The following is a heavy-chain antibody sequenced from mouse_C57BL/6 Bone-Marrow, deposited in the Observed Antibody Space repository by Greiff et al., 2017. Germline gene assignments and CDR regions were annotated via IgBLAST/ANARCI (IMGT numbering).Heavy chain of an antibody. CDR2: IYPGRGNT. V-gene: IGHV1-66*01. Sequence: VQLQQSGPELVKPGASVKISCKASGYSFTSYYIHWVKQRPGQGLEWIGWIYPGRGNTKYNEKFKGKATLTADTSSSTAYMQLSSLTSEDSAVYYCARIIYWFAYWGQGTLVTVSA. CDR1: GYSFTSYY. J-gene: IGHJ3*01. CDR3: ARIIYWFAY.